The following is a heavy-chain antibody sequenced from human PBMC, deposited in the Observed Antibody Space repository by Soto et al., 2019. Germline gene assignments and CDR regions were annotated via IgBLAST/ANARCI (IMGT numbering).Heavy chain of an antibody. CDR3: ARSIVVVTALDY. Sequence: ASVKVSCKASGYTFTSYAMHWVCQAPGQRLEWMGWINAGNGNTKYSQKFQGRVTITRDTSASTAYMELSSLRSEDTAVYYSARSIVVVTALDYWGQGTLVIVSS. CDR2: INAGNGNT. J-gene: IGHJ4*02. V-gene: IGHV1-3*01. D-gene: IGHD2-21*02. CDR1: GYTFTSYA.